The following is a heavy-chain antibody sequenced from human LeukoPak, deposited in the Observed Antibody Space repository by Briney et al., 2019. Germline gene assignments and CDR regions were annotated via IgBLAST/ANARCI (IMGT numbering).Heavy chain of an antibody. J-gene: IGHJ5*02. CDR2: IYYTGRT. CDR3: AQSLGSSNWIGNWFDP. CDR1: GGSISSSSHS. V-gene: IGHV4-39*01. Sequence: SETLSLTCTVSGGSISSSSHSWGWIRQPPGKGLEWTGSIYYTGRTYYNPSLKSRVTISVDTSKNQFSLKLSSVAAADTAVYYCAQSLGSSNWIGNWFDPWGQGTLVTVSS. D-gene: IGHD6-13*01.